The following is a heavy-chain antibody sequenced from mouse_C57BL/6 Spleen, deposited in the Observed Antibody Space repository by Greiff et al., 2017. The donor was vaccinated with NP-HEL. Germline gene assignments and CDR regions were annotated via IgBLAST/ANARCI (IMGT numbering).Heavy chain of an antibody. D-gene: IGHD4-1*01. CDR2: ISSGGSYT. J-gene: IGHJ1*03. V-gene: IGHV5-6*01. Sequence: EVQVVESGGDLVKPGGSLKLSCAASGFTFSSYGMSWVRQTPDKRLEWVATISSGGSYTYYPDSVKGRFTISRDNAKNTLYLQMSSLKSEDTAMYYCARLDWDRYFDVWGTGTTVTVSS. CDR1: GFTFSSYG. CDR3: ARLDWDRYFDV.